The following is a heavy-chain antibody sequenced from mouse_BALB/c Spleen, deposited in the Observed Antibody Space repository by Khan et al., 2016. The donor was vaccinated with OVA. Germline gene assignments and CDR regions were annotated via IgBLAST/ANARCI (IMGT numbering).Heavy chain of an antibody. CDR3: ARQPYYHYNVMDY. CDR1: GFSLTNYG. CDR2: IWSDGST. Sequence: VQLVESGPGLVAPSQSLSITCTISGFSLTNYGVHWVRQPPGKGLEWLVVIWSDGSTTYNSALKSRLTITKDNSKSQVFLEMNSLQTYDTAIYFCARQPYYHYNVMDYWGQGTSVTVSS. V-gene: IGHV2-6-1*01. D-gene: IGHD2-4*01. J-gene: IGHJ4*01.